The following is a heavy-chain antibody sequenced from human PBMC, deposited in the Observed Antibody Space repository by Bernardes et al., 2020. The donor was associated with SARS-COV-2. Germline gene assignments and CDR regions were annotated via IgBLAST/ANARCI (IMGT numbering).Heavy chain of an antibody. V-gene: IGHV3-48*03. CDR3: ARELVNYYYGDFDY. D-gene: IGHD3-22*01. CDR2: IRKYGSTI. CDR1: GFTFSDFE. Sequence: GRSLRVSCVASGFTFSDFEMNWVRQAPGKGLEWVSYIRKYGSTIYYADSVKGRFTVSRDDAKNSLYLQMNSLRAEDTAVYYCARELVNYYYGDFDYWGQGTLVTVSS. J-gene: IGHJ4*02.